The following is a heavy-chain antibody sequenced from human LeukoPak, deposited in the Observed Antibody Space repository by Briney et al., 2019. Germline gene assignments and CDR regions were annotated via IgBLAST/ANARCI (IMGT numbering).Heavy chain of an antibody. D-gene: IGHD3-3*01. CDR2: INPDSGHA. Sequence: GASVKVSCKTSGYTSDFMKYGVAWVRQAPGQGLEWMGWINPDSGHANYAQKFQGRVSMTTHTSTTTAYMELRSLRSEDTAVYYCARVGDFWSGYYTDFDYWGQGTLVTVSS. V-gene: IGHV1-18*01. CDR3: ARVGDFWSGYYTDFDY. CDR1: GYTSDFMKYG. J-gene: IGHJ4*02.